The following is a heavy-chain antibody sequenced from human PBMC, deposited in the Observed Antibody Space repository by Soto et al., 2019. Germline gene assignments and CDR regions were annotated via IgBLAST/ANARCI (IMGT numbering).Heavy chain of an antibody. Sequence: ASVKVSCKASGYTFTSYAMHWVRQAPGQRLEWMGWINAGNGNTKYSQKFQGRVTITRDTSASTAYMELSSLRSEDTAVYYCARGITMVRGVNKYYSSTAMVVWGPGTTVFVSS. CDR1: GYTFTSYA. J-gene: IGHJ6*02. CDR3: ARGITMVRGVNKYYSSTAMVV. D-gene: IGHD3-10*01. CDR2: INAGNGNT. V-gene: IGHV1-3*01.